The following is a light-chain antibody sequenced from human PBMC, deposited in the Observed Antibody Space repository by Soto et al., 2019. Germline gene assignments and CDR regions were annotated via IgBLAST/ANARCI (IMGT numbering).Light chain of an antibody. CDR2: DAS. J-gene: IGKJ4*01. V-gene: IGKV1-5*01. CDR3: QQYNGY. CDR1: QSINNW. Sequence: QMTQSPSTLAASVGDRVTITCRASQSINNWLAWYQVKPGKAPKVLIYDASSLDGGVPSRFSGSGSGTEFTLTISSLQPDDFATYYCQQYNGYFGGGTRVEIK.